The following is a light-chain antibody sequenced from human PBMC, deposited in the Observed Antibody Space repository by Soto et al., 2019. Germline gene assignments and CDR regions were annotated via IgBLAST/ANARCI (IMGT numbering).Light chain of an antibody. V-gene: IGLV1-40*01. CDR2: ANN. CDR3: QSYDSGLSGYVV. CDR1: SSNIGAGYD. Sequence: QSVLTQPPSMSGAPGQRVTISCTGGSSNIGAGYDVHWYQQLPGTAPKLLIYANNNRPSGVPDRFSGSKSGTSASLAITGLLAEDEADYFCQSYDSGLSGYVVFGGGTKLTVL. J-gene: IGLJ2*01.